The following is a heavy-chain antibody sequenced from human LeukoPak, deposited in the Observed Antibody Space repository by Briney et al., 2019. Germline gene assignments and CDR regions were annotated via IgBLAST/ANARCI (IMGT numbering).Heavy chain of an antibody. CDR2: ITESGGGT. V-gene: IGHV3-23*01. D-gene: IGHD1-1*01. Sequence: GGSLRLSCAASGFTFGSYAMSWVRQAPGKGLEWVSAITESGGGTYNADSVKGRFTISRDNSKKTLFLQMSSLRAEDTAIYYCARLPFTSTWTRGGYYYYYGMDVWGQGTTVTVSS. CDR3: ARLPFTSTWTRGGYYYYYGMDV. CDR1: GFTFGSYA. J-gene: IGHJ6*02.